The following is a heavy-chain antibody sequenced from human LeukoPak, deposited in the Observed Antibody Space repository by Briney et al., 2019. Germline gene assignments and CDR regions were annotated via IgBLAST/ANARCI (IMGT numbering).Heavy chain of an antibody. D-gene: IGHD6-19*01. CDR2: ISGSSGST. CDR3: AKGAVAGNYYGMDV. Sequence: PGGSLRLSCAASGFTFSSYAMSWVRQAPGKGLEWVSAISGSSGSTYYADSVKGRFTISRDNSKNTLYLQMNSLRAEDTAVYYCAKGAVAGNYYGMDVWGQGTTVTVSS. CDR1: GFTFSSYA. V-gene: IGHV3-23*01. J-gene: IGHJ6*02.